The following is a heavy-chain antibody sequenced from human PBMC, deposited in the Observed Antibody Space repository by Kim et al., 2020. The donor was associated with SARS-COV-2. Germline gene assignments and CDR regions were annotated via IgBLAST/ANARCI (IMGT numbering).Heavy chain of an antibody. D-gene: IGHD3-22*01. CDR3: ARVSDYYDSSGYIDY. Sequence: DSVKGRFTISRDNAKNSLYLQMNSLRAEDTAVYYCARVSDYYDSSGYIDYWGQGTLVTVSS. J-gene: IGHJ4*02. V-gene: IGHV3-21*01.